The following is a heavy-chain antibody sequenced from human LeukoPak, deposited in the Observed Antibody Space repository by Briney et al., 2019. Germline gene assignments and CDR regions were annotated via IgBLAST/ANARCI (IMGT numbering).Heavy chain of an antibody. CDR2: VYYSGTT. CDR1: GGSLNNYY. D-gene: IGHD6-19*01. V-gene: IGHV4-59*01. CDR3: ARGGWSMDY. J-gene: IGHJ4*02. Sequence: SETLSLTCTVSGGSLNNYYWSCVRQPPGKGLEWIGYVYYSGTTNVNPSLKSRVTISVDTSKNQVSLKLSSVTAADTAVYYCARGGWSMDYWGQGTLVTVSS.